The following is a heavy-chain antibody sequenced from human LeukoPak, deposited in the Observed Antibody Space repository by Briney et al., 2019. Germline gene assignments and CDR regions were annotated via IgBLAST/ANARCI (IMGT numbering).Heavy chain of an antibody. CDR3: ARNTLSYGVWSF. Sequence: PGGSLRLSCAASGFTFSSSAMSWVRQGSGKGLEWVSVISGSGGRTYYADSVEGRFTISRDNSKNTLYLQMNSLRVEDTAVYYCARNTLSYGVWSFWGQGTLVTVSS. CDR2: ISGSGGRT. J-gene: IGHJ4*02. CDR1: GFTFSSSA. V-gene: IGHV3-23*01. D-gene: IGHD3-3*01.